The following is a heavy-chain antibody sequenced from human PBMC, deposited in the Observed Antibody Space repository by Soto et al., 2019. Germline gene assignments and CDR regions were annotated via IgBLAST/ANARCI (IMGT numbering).Heavy chain of an antibody. CDR3: ARYRREAVAGYTLDN. J-gene: IGHJ4*02. V-gene: IGHV4-59*01. Sequence: SETLSLTCTVSGGSISSNYWTWIRQPPGKGLEWIGYVYNSGSTNYNPSLKSRVTISEDTSKSQFSLKVNSMTTADTAVYYCARYRREAVAGYTLDNWGQGILVTVSS. CDR1: GGSISSNY. CDR2: VYNSGST. D-gene: IGHD6-13*01.